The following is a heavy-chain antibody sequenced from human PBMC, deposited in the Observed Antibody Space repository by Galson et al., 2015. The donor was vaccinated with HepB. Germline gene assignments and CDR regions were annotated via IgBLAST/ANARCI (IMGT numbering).Heavy chain of an antibody. CDR2: IGNTGSTI. V-gene: IGHV3-11*01. D-gene: IGHD3-3*01. Sequence: SLRLSCAASGFSFRDSYMSWIRQAPGKGLEWFSYIGNTGSTIYYADSVKGRFTISRDNAKNLLYLQMNGLRIEDTAVYYCATSIDFLGTFHLDYWVQGILVTFSS. CDR3: ATSIDFLGTFHLDY. CDR1: GFSFRDSY. J-gene: IGHJ4*02.